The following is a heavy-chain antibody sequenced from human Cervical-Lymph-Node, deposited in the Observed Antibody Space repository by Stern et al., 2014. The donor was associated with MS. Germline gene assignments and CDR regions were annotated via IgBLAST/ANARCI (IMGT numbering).Heavy chain of an antibody. V-gene: IGHV4-39*01. CDR1: GGSVSSNRYY. CDR3: GRAGLDDTFDV. Sequence: QVQLQESGPGLVKPSETLSLTCSISGGSVSSNRYYWGWIRQPPGKGLEWIGIIYYSGATFYNPSLKSRVSLSMDPSKNQFSLSLSSVTAADTAVYYCGRAGLDDTFDVWGQGTMVTVSS. J-gene: IGHJ3*01. CDR2: IYYSGAT. D-gene: IGHD3/OR15-3a*01.